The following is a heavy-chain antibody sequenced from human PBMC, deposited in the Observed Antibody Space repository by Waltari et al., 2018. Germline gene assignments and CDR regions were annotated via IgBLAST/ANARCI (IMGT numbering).Heavy chain of an antibody. D-gene: IGHD4-17*01. Sequence: QVQLVQSGSELKKPGTSVKISCKASGYTVTDYSLNWVRQASGQGCEWMARINTNTGKSTYAPDFTGRFVVSLDTSVSTAYLEIISLKAEDTAVYYCARWRPPDYGLDNWGQGTLVTVSA. V-gene: IGHV7-4-1*02. CDR3: ARWRPPDYGLDN. CDR2: INTNTGKS. J-gene: IGHJ4*02. CDR1: GYTVTDYS.